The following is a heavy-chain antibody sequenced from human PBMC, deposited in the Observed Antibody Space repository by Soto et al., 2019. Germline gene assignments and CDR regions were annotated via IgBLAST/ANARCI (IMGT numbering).Heavy chain of an antibody. D-gene: IGHD1-26*01. CDR3: VRVGVGIGNHFGS. Sequence: SEALSLTCSVSNGSISGFYWTWIRQPPGKILEWIGYIHYSGRTDYNPSLTSRATMSVATSKNQFSLNLKSIPAADTAVYYCVRVGVGIGNHFGSWGRGTLVTVSS. CDR1: NGSISGFY. CDR2: IHYSGRT. V-gene: IGHV4-59*12. J-gene: IGHJ4*02.